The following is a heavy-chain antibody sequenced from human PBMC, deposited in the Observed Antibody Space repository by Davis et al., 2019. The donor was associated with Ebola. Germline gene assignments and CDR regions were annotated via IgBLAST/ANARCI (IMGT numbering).Heavy chain of an antibody. Sequence: GGSLRLSCAASGFTFSDYYMSWVRQAPGKGLEWVSVISGSGGSTYYAESVKGRFTISRDNSKNTLYLQMNSLRAEDTAVYYCAKAPLSTGRVFFDYWGQGTLVTVSS. D-gene: IGHD1-14*01. CDR2: ISGSGGST. CDR3: AKAPLSTGRVFFDY. J-gene: IGHJ4*02. CDR1: GFTFSDYY. V-gene: IGHV3-23*01.